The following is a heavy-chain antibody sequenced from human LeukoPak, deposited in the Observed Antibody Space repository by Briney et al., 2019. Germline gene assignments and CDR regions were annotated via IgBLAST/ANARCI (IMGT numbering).Heavy chain of an antibody. J-gene: IGHJ4*02. D-gene: IGHD3-10*01. CDR1: GFTFSNYA. Sequence: GGSLRLSCAASGFTFSNYAMSWVRQAPGKGLEWVSGISGSGGSTYYADSVKGRFTISRDNSKNTLYLQMNSLRAEDTAVYYCARDRAVYDYWGQGTLVTVSS. CDR3: ARDRAVYDY. V-gene: IGHV3-23*01. CDR2: ISGSGGST.